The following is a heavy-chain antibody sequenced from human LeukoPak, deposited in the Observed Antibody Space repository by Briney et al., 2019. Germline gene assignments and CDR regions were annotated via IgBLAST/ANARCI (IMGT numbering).Heavy chain of an antibody. D-gene: IGHD5-12*01. J-gene: IGHJ4*02. V-gene: IGHV3-7*01. Sequence: GGSLRLSCAPSGFTFSTYWMSWVRQAPGRGLEWVANIKQDGSENYYLDSVKGRFTISRDKAKNSLYLQMNSLRAEDTAVYFCAREGLARGYVFDYWGQGTLVTVSS. CDR1: GFTFSTYW. CDR2: IKQDGSEN. CDR3: AREGLARGYVFDY.